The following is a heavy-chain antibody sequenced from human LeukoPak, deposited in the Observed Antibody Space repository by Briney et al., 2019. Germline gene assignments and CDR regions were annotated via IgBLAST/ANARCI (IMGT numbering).Heavy chain of an antibody. D-gene: IGHD2-15*01. CDR2: MNPNSGNT. Sequence: ASVKVSCKASGYTFISYDINWVRQATGQGLGWMGWMNPNSGNTGYAQKFQGRVTITRNTSISTAYMELSSLRSEDTAVYYCVVVAATPLPGWFDPWGQGTLVTVSS. CDR1: GYTFISYD. V-gene: IGHV1-8*01. CDR3: VVVAATPLPGWFDP. J-gene: IGHJ5*02.